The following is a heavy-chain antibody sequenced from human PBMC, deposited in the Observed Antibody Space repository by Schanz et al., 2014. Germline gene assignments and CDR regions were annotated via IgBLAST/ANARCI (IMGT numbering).Heavy chain of an antibody. CDR1: GYTFTGYY. D-gene: IGHD1-26*01. CDR2: INPNSGDT. CDR3: ARDRDQWDGNFCDF. Sequence: QVQLVQSGAEVKKPGASVKVSCKASGYTFTGYYMHWVRQAPGQGLEWMGWINPNSGDTHSAQKFQGRVTMTWDRSISTANMELSRLRSDDTAVYYCARDRDQWDGNFCDFWGQGTLVTVSS. J-gene: IGHJ4*02. V-gene: IGHV1-2*02.